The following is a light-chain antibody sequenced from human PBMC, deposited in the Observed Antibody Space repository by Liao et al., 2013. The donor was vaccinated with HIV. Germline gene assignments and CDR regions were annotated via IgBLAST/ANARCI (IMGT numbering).Light chain of an antibody. Sequence: SYVLTQPPSVSVAPGKTARITCGGNDIGSKSVHWYQQRSGQAPVVVIYYDSDRPSGIPERFSGSNSGRTATLTISGTQTMDEADYFCQAWDSSADVVFGGGTKLTVL. CDR2: YDS. CDR1: DIGSKS. CDR3: QAWDSSADVV. V-gene: IGLV3-21*01. J-gene: IGLJ3*02.